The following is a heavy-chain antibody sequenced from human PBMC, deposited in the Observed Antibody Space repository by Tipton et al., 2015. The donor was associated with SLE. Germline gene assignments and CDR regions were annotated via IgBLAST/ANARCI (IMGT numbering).Heavy chain of an antibody. CDR3: AKDPIVATAPDV. J-gene: IGHJ6*02. Sequence: GSLRLSCAASGFTFSSYAMSWVRQAPGKGLEWVSAISGSGGSTYYADSVKGRFTISRDNSKNTLYLQMNSLRAEDTAVYYCAKDPIVATAPDVWGQGTTVTVSS. CDR1: GFTFSSYA. CDR2: ISGSGGST. V-gene: IGHV3-23*01. D-gene: IGHD5-12*01.